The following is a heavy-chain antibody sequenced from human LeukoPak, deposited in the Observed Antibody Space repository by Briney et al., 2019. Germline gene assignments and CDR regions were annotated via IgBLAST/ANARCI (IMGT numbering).Heavy chain of an antibody. D-gene: IGHD4-17*01. Sequence: GRSLRLSCAASGFTFSSYGMHWVRQAPGKGLEWVAVISYDGSNKYYADSVKGRFTISRDNSKNTLYLQMNSLRAEDTAVYYCAKDSGGHGDYNLWGQGTLVTVSS. J-gene: IGHJ5*02. V-gene: IGHV3-30*18. CDR1: GFTFSSYG. CDR2: ISYDGSNK. CDR3: AKDSGGHGDYNL.